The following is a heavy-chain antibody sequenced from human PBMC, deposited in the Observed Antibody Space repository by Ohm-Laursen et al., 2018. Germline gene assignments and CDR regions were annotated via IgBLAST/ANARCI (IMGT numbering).Heavy chain of an antibody. Sequence: SLRLSCTASGFTFSDYYMSWIRQAPGKGLEWVSYISSSGSTIYYADSVEGRFTISRDNAKNSLYLQMNSLRAEDTAVYYCARARPPTYYYGMDVWGQGTTVTVSS. CDR2: ISSSGSTI. J-gene: IGHJ6*02. CDR3: ARARPPTYYYGMDV. V-gene: IGHV3-11*01. CDR1: GFTFSDYY. D-gene: IGHD6-6*01.